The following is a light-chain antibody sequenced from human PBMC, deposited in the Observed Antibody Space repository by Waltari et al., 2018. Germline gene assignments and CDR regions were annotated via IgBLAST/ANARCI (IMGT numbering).Light chain of an antibody. J-gene: IGKJ4*01. CDR3: QQYRIFPLT. V-gene: IGKV1-5*03. CDR2: KTS. CDR1: QTVYSW. Sequence: DLQMTQSPSTLSASVGDRVTLTCRASQTVYSWLAWYQQKPGRAPSLLISKTSGLESGVPSRFSGSGSGTDFTLTITSLQPDDSATYYCQQYRIFPLTFGGGTKVEV.